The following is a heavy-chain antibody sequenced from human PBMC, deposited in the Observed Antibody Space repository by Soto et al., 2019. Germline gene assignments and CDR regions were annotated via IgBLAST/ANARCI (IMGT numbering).Heavy chain of an antibody. CDR1: GFTFSSYA. V-gene: IGHV3-23*01. CDR3: AKSPAGVNDAFAI. J-gene: IGHJ3*02. Sequence: EVQLLESGGGLVQPGGSLRLSCAASGFTFSSYAMSWVRQAPGKGLEWVSGISRTGDNTYYGASVKGRFTISRDNSKNTLYVQMNSLRAEDTAVYYCAKSPAGVNDAFAIWGRGTMVTVSS. CDR2: ISRTGDNT. D-gene: IGHD2-2*01.